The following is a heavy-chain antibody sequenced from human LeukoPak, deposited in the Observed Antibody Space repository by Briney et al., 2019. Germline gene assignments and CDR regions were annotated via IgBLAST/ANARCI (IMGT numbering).Heavy chain of an antibody. CDR1: EFSVGSNY. D-gene: IGHD4-23*01. V-gene: IGHV3-66*01. CDR3: ARGPRLYGGGVFDY. Sequence: GGSLRLSCAASEFSVGSNYMTWVRQAPGKGLEWVSLIYSGGSTYYADSVKGRFTISRDNSKNTLYLQMNSLRAEDTAVYYCARGPRLYGGGVFDYWGQGTLVTVSS. CDR2: IYSGGST. J-gene: IGHJ4*02.